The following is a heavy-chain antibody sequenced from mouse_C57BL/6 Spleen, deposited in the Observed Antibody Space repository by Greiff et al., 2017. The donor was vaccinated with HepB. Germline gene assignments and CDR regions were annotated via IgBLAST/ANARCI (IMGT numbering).Heavy chain of an antibody. CDR1: GYTFTSYW. D-gene: IGHD2-5*01. J-gene: IGHJ2*01. V-gene: IGHV1-55*01. CDR3: ARGGTYSNYEY. CDR2: IYPGSGST. Sequence: QVQLQQSGAELVKPGASVKMSCKASGYTFTSYWITWVKQRPGQGLEWIGDIYPGSGSTNYNEKFKSKATLTVDTSSSTAYMQLSSLTSEDSAVYYCARGGTYSNYEYWGQGTTLTVSS.